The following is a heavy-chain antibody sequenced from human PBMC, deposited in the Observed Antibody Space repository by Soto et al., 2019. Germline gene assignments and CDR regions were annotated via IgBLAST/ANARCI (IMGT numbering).Heavy chain of an antibody. CDR3: ARGSPVVTAP. Sequence: QVQLQESGPGLVKPSQTLSLTCTVSGGSISSGGYYWSWIRQHPGKGLEWIVYIYYSESSYYNPSLKSPITISVDTSKNQFSLKLSSVTAADTAVYYFARGSPVVTAPCGHGTLVTVSS. V-gene: IGHV4-31*01. CDR1: GGSISSGGYY. CDR2: IYYSESS. J-gene: IGHJ5*02. D-gene: IGHD2-21*02.